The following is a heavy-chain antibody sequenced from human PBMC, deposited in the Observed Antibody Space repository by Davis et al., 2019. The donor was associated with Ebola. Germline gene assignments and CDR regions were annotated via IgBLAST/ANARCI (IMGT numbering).Heavy chain of an antibody. CDR1: RYTFISYY. V-gene: IGHV1-46*01. D-gene: IGHD4-17*01. CDR3: ARAATVTFDY. CDR2: INPSGGST. Sequence: ASVKVSCKASRYTFISYYMHWVRQAPGQGLEWMGIINPSGGSTSYAQKFQGRVTMTRDTSTSTVYMELSSLRSEDTAVYYCARAATVTFDYWGQGTLVTVSS. J-gene: IGHJ4*02.